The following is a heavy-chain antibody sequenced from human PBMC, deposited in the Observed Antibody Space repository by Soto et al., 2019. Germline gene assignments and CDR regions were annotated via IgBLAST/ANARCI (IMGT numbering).Heavy chain of an antibody. J-gene: IGHJ6*02. D-gene: IGHD2-2*01. CDR1: GYTFTSYG. Sequence: ASVKVSCRASGYTFTSYGISWVRKAPGQGLEWMGWISAYNGNTNYAQKLQGRVTMTTDTSTSTAYMELRSLRSDETAVYYCARDIVVVPAANYYGMDVGGQGTTVTVSS. V-gene: IGHV1-18*04. CDR3: ARDIVVVPAANYYGMDV. CDR2: ISAYNGNT.